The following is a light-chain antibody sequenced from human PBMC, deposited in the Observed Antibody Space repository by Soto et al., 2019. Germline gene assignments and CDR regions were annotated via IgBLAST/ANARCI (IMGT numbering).Light chain of an antibody. Sequence: IQLTQSPSSLSASVGDRVTITCRAGQGISSYLAWYQQKPGKAPKLLIYAASTLQSGVPSRFSGSGSGTDFTLTNSSVQPEDFATYYCQQPNSYPRTFGQGTKLEIK. V-gene: IGKV1-9*01. CDR3: QQPNSYPRT. CDR1: QGISSY. CDR2: AAS. J-gene: IGKJ2*01.